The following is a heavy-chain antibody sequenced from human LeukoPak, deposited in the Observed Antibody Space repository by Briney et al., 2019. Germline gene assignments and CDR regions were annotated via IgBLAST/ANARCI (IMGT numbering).Heavy chain of an antibody. CDR1: VFTFSEYY. V-gene: IGHV3-11*01. CDR2: ISSSGSTI. J-gene: IGHJ5*02. Sequence: PGGSLRLSCAPTVFTFSEYYMSWIRPAPGEGLEWVSYISSSGSTIYYADSVKGRFTISRDNAKNSLYLQMNSVRAEVTYVYYCASGGYDLGWFDPWGQGTPVTVSS. D-gene: IGHD5-12*01. CDR3: ASGGYDLGWFDP.